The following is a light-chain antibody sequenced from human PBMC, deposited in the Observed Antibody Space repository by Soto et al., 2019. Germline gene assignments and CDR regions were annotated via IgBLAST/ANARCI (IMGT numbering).Light chain of an antibody. V-gene: IGLV2-8*01. Sequence: QSALTQPPSASGSPGQSVTISCTGTSSDVGGYNSVSWYQQHPGKAPKLMIYEVSKRPSGVPDRFSDSKSGNTASLTVSGLQAEDEADYYCSSYAGRNSYVFGTGTKVTVL. CDR1: SSDVGGYNS. CDR3: SSYAGRNSYV. CDR2: EVS. J-gene: IGLJ1*01.